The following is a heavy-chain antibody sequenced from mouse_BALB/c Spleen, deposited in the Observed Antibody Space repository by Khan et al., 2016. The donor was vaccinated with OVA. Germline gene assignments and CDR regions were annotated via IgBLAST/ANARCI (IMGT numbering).Heavy chain of an antibody. CDR2: ISGDSNTI. CDR1: GFTFNSYG. V-gene: IGHV5-17*02. Sequence: EVELVESGGGLVQPGGSRKLSCAASGFTFNSYGMHWVRQAPEKGLEWVAYISGDSNTIYYTDTVKGRFTISRDNPKNTLFLQMTSLMSEDTAMYYCVTSYFYGYYFDYWGPGTTLTVS. CDR3: VTSYFYGYYFDY. J-gene: IGHJ2*01. D-gene: IGHD1-1*01.